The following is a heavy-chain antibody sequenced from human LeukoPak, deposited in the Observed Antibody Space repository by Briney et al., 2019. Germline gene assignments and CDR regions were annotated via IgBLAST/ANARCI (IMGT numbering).Heavy chain of an antibody. J-gene: IGHJ6*04. D-gene: IGHD3-10*02. V-gene: IGHV3-48*03. CDR3: AELGITMIGGV. CDR1: GFTFSSYE. CDR2: ISSSSSTI. Sequence: HPGGSLRLSCAASGFTFSSYEMNWVRQAPGKGLEWVSYISSSSSTIYYADSVKGRFTISRDNAKKSLYLQMNSLRAEDTAVYYCAELGITMIGGVWGKGTTVTISS.